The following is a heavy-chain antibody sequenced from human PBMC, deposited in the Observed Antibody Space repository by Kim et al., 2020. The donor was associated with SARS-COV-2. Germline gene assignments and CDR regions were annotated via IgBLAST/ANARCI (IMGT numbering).Heavy chain of an antibody. J-gene: IGHJ5*02. D-gene: IGHD4-17*01. Sequence: STPSIKRRVTISVDTSKNQFALKLSSVTAADTAVYYCARLSATAINWFDPWGQGTLVTVSS. CDR3: ARLSATAINWFDP. V-gene: IGHV4-59*08.